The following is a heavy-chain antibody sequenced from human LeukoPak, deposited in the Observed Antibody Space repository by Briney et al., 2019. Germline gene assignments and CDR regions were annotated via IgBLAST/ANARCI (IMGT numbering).Heavy chain of an antibody. CDR1: GYRFTSYW. CDR3: ARSPLDSSGYYYAGDGFDI. Sequence: GESPKTSCKSSGYRFTSYWITGLRQMPGKGLEWVGKIGTSDSYTHYSLSLQGHDNISADKYIRAAYLQGSSLKASDTAMYYCARSPLDSSGYYYAGDGFDIWGQGTMVTVSS. CDR2: IGTSDSYT. V-gene: IGHV5-10-1*01. J-gene: IGHJ3*02. D-gene: IGHD3-22*01.